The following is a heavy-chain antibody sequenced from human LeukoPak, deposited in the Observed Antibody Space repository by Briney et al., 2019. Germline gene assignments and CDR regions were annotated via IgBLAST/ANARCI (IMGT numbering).Heavy chain of an antibody. J-gene: IGHJ5*02. D-gene: IGHD6-19*01. CDR2: IYHTGNT. Sequence: ASETLSLTCAVSGGSISNYYWSWIRQPPGKGLECIGYIYHTGNTTYNPSLKSRVTISVDSSKNQFSLRLSSVTAADTAVYYCARLSTTSGWYSWFDPWGQGTLVTVSS. V-gene: IGHV4-59*08. CDR1: GGSISNYY. CDR3: ARLSTTSGWYSWFDP.